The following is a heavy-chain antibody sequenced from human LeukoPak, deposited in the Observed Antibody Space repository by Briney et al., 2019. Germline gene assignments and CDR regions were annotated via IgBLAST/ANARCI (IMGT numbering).Heavy chain of an antibody. J-gene: IGHJ4*02. CDR3: ASEALGAAAPVSAFDY. CDR1: GFTFSSYG. CDR2: IWYDGSNK. D-gene: IGHD2-2*01. V-gene: IGHV3-33*01. Sequence: GGSLRLSCAASGFTFSSYGMHWVRQAPGKGLEWVAVIWYDGSNKYYADSVKGRFTISRDNSKNTLYLQMNSLRAEDTAVYYCASEALGAAAPVSAFDYWGQGTLVTVSS.